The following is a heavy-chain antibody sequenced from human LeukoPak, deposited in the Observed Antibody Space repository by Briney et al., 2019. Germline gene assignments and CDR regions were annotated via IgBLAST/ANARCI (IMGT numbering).Heavy chain of an antibody. D-gene: IGHD3-10*01. V-gene: IGHV3-48*02. CDR3: ARGWYYGPYYFDY. CDR1: GFTFSSYS. Sequence: GGSLRLSCAASGFTFSSYSMNGVRQAPGKGLEWVSYITSSSSTIYYADSVKGRFTISRDNAKNSLYLQMNSLRDEDTAVYYCARGWYYGPYYFDYWGQGTLVTVSS. J-gene: IGHJ4*02. CDR2: ITSSSSTI.